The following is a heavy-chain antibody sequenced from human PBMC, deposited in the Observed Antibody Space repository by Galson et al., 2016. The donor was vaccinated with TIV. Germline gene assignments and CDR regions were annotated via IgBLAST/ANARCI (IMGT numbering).Heavy chain of an antibody. Sequence: SVKVSCKASGYTFSNFAITWVRQAPGQGLEWMGYMSAYSGASNYAQEFQGRVTITTDTSTSTAYMELRYLRFDDTAVYYCARYSSTSSRRSDYWGQGTLVTVSA. J-gene: IGHJ4*02. CDR2: MSAYSGAS. CDR3: ARYSSTSSRRSDY. D-gene: IGHD6-6*01. V-gene: IGHV1-18*01. CDR1: GYTFSNFA.